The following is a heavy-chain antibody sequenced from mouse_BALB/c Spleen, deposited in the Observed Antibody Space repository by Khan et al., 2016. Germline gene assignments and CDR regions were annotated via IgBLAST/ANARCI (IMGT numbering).Heavy chain of an antibody. D-gene: IGHD1-2*01. CDR3: ARSYYGYFAMDY. CDR2: IFPGSRST. V-gene: IGHV1-77*01. J-gene: IGHJ4*01. CDR1: GYTFTDYY. Sequence: QVRLQQSGTELPRPGASVKLSCKASGYTFTDYYLHWVKQRTGQGLEWIGEIFPGSRSTYYNEKFKGKASLTADTSSSPAYMQLSSLTSEDSAVYFCARSYYGYFAMDYWGHGASVTVSS.